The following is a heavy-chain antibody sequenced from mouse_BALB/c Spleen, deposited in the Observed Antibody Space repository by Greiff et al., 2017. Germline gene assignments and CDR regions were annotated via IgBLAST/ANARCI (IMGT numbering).Heavy chain of an antibody. Sequence: VQLKQTGPELVKPGASVKISCKASGYSFTDYIMLWVKQSHGKSLEWIGNINPYYGSTSYNLKFKGKATLTVDKSSSTAYMQLNSLTSEDSAVYYCASESHDYEAYWGQGTLVTVSA. CDR1: GYSFTDYI. J-gene: IGHJ3*01. CDR3: ASESHDYEAY. CDR2: INPYYGST. V-gene: IGHV1-39*01. D-gene: IGHD2-4*01.